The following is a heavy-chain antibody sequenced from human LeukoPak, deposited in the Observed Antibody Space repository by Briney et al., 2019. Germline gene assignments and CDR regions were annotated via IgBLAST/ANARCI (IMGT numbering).Heavy chain of an antibody. Sequence: SETLSLTCTVAGGSISSYYWSWIRQPPGKGLEWIGYIYYSGSTNYNPSLKSRVTISVDTSKNQFSLKLSSVTAADTAVYYCARGKWSYYFHYWGQGTLVTVSS. CDR3: ARGKWSYYFHY. J-gene: IGHJ4*02. D-gene: IGHD2-15*01. V-gene: IGHV4-59*01. CDR2: IYYSGST. CDR1: GGSISSYY.